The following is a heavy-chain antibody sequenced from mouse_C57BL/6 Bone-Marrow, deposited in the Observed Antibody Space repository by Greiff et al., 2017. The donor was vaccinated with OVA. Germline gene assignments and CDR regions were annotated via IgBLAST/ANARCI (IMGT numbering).Heavy chain of an antibody. J-gene: IGHJ2*01. CDR2: ISSGSSTI. V-gene: IGHV5-17*01. Sequence: EVQGVESGGGLVKPGGSLKLSCAASGFTFSDYGMHWVRQAPEKGLGWVAYISSGSSTIYYADTVKGRFTISRDNAKNTLFLQMTSLRSEDTAMYYCARRYYYGSSLDYWGQGTTLTVSS. CDR3: ARRYYYGSSLDY. D-gene: IGHD1-1*01. CDR1: GFTFSDYG.